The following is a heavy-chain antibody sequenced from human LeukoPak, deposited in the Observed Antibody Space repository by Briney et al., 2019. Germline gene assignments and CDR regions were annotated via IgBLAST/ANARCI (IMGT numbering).Heavy chain of an antibody. CDR1: GVNVTTNY. J-gene: IGHJ4*02. Sequence: GGSLRPSCAASGVNVTTNYMSWVRQVPGKGLDWVSVFSGDGYTGYADSVKGRFTVSRDSSKNTMYLQMNSLRAEDTALYYCARDLNYWGQGTLVTVSS. CDR3: ARDLNY. CDR2: FSGDGYT. V-gene: IGHV3-53*01.